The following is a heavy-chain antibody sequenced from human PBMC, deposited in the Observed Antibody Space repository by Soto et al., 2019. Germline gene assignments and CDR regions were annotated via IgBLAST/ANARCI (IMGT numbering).Heavy chain of an antibody. V-gene: IGHV3-33*01. CDR2: IWYDGSNK. J-gene: IGHJ6*02. Sequence: QVQLVESGGGVVQPGRSLRLSCAASGFTFSSYGIHWVRQAPGKGLEWVAVIWYDGSNKYYADSVKGRFTISRDNSKNTLYLQMNSLRAEDTAVYYCAREMAGMGYYYYGMDVWGQGTTVTVSS. CDR3: AREMAGMGYYYYGMDV. D-gene: IGHD6-19*01. CDR1: GFTFSSYG.